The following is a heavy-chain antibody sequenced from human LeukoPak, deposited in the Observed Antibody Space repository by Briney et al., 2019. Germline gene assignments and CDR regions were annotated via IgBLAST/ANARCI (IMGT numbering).Heavy chain of an antibody. CDR2: ISGRGGST. CDR3: AKDRCSNGVGCYYYYMDV. D-gene: IGHD2-8*01. CDR1: GFTFSSYA. V-gene: IGHV3-23*01. Sequence: GGSLRLSCAASGFTFSSYAMSWVRQAPGKGLEWVSAISGRGGSTYFADSVKGRFIISRDNSKNTLYLQMNSLRAEDTAVYYCAKDRCSNGVGCYYYYMDVWGKGTTVTISS. J-gene: IGHJ6*03.